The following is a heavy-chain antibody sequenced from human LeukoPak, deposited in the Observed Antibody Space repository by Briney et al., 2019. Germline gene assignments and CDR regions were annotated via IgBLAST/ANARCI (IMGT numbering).Heavy chain of an antibody. D-gene: IGHD4-17*01. CDR3: AREADYGDYDY. Sequence: SVKVSCKASGGTFSSYAISWVRQAPGQGLEWMGGTIPIFGSAKYAQKFQGRVTMTRDMSTSTVYMELSSLRSEDTAVYYCAREADYGDYDYWGQGTLVTVSS. CDR1: GGTFSSYA. CDR2: TIPIFGSA. J-gene: IGHJ4*02. V-gene: IGHV1-69*05.